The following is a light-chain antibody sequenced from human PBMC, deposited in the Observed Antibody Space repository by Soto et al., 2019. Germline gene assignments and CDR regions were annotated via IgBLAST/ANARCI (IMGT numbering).Light chain of an antibody. J-gene: IGKJ1*01. CDR3: QQYNSYPRT. V-gene: IGKV1-5*03. CDR1: QSISSW. Sequence: DIHMTQSPSTLSASVVDRVTITCRASQSISSWLAWYQQKPGKAPKLLIYKASSLESGVPSRFSGSGSGTEFTLTISSLQPDDFATYYCQQYNSYPRTFGQGTKVDI. CDR2: KAS.